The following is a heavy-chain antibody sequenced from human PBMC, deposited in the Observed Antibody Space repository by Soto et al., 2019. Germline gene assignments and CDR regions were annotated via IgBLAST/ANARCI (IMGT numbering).Heavy chain of an antibody. CDR3: ARSWDYYGTFYY. J-gene: IGHJ4*02. D-gene: IGHD3-10*01. V-gene: IGHV4-59*01. CDR2: IYYSGST. CDR1: GGSISSYY. Sequence: SETLSLTCTVSGGSISSYYWSWIRQPPGKGLEWIGYIYYSGSTNYNPSLKSRVTISVDTSKNQFSLKLSSVTAADTAVYYCARSWDYYGTFYYWGQGTLVTVSS.